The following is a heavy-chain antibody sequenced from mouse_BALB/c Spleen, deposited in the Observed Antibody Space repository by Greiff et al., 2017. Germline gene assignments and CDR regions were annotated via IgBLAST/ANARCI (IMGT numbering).Heavy chain of an antibody. J-gene: IGHJ4*01. V-gene: IGHV3-8*02. CDR1: GDSITSGY. CDR2: ISYSGST. D-gene: IGHD1-1*01. Sequence: EVKVEESGPSLVKPSQTLSLTCSVTGDSITSGYWNWIRKFPGNKLEYMGYISYSGSTYYNPSLKSRISITRDTSKNQYYLQLNSVTTEDTATYYCARRGYYGSSYYAMDYWGQGTSVTVSS. CDR3: ARRGYYGSSYYAMDY.